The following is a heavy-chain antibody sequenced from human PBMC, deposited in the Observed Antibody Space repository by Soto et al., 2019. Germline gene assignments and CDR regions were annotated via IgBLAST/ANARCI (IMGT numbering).Heavy chain of an antibody. CDR1: GGSISSGGYS. Sequence: QLQLQESGSGLVKPSQTLSLTCAVSGGSISSGGYSWSWIRQPPGKGLEWIGYIYHSGSTYYNPYLKSRVTRSVDRSKKQSSPKLSSATAADKAVYYCAGGIAARPLGYWGQGTLVTVSS. CDR3: AGGIAARPLGY. V-gene: IGHV4-30-2*01. J-gene: IGHJ4*02. D-gene: IGHD6-6*01. CDR2: IYHSGST.